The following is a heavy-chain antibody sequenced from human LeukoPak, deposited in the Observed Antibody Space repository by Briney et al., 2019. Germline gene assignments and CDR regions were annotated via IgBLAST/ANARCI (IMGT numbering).Heavy chain of an antibody. Sequence: ASVKVSRKASGGTFSSYAISWVRQAPGQGLEWMGRIIPILGIANYAQKFQGRVTITADKSTSTAYMELSSLRSEDTAVYYCARDPLRYFDWPLGYFDYWGQGTLVTVSS. CDR2: IIPILGIA. D-gene: IGHD3-9*01. V-gene: IGHV1-69*04. CDR1: GGTFSSYA. CDR3: ARDPLRYFDWPLGYFDY. J-gene: IGHJ4*02.